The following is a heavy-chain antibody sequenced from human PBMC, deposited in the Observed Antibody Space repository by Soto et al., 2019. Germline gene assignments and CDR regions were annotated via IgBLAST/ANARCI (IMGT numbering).Heavy chain of an antibody. Sequence: EVRLVESGGGLVQPGGSLRLSCAASGFTFSSSRMHWVRQVPGKGLVWVSHIKGDGSDTSYAESVKGRFTVSRDNAKDTLYWQMSNLRAEDTALYYCSTLGGPHLESRDYWGQGTLVTVSS. D-gene: IGHD1-1*01. CDR3: STLGGPHLESRDY. V-gene: IGHV3-74*01. J-gene: IGHJ4*02. CDR2: IKGDGSDT. CDR1: GFTFSSSR.